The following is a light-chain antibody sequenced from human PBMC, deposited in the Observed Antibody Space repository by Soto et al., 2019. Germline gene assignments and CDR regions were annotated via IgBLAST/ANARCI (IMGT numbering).Light chain of an antibody. CDR3: HQRSNWPPT. J-gene: IGKJ5*01. CDR2: DAS. CDR1: QSVSSY. V-gene: IGKV3-11*01. Sequence: EIVLTQSPATLSLSPGERATLSCRASQSVSSYLAWYQQKPGQAPRLLIYDASNRASGIPARFSGSGSGTDFTLTISSLEPEDFAAYYCHQRSNWPPTFGQGTRLEIK.